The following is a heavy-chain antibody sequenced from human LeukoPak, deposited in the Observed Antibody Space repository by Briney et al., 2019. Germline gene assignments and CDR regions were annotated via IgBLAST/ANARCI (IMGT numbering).Heavy chain of an antibody. Sequence: ASVKVSCKASGGSISTFDISWVRQAPGQGLEWMGGIIPVFGAVQYAQKFRGRVTINTDETTSAVYMELISLRSDDTAVYYCARPHPFFGKNTENSYYYRAVGEKGPPVTFSS. CDR1: GGSISTFD. J-gene: IGHJ6*03. V-gene: IGHV1-69*05. CDR2: IIPVFGAV. CDR3: ARPHPFFGKNTENSYYYRAV. D-gene: IGHD3-3*01.